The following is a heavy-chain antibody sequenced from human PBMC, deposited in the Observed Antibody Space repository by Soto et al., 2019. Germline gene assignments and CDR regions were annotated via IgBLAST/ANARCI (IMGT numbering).Heavy chain of an antibody. V-gene: IGHV1-69*13. CDR1: GGTFNSYG. CDR3: ASPRDNYYYYGMDV. D-gene: IGHD2-15*01. CDR2: IIPIFGTA. Sequence: SVKVSCKASGGTFNSYGISWVRQASGHGLEWMGGIIPIFGTANYAQKFQGRVTITADESTSTAYMELSSLRSEDTAVYYCASPRDNYYYYGMDVWGQGTTVTVSS. J-gene: IGHJ6*02.